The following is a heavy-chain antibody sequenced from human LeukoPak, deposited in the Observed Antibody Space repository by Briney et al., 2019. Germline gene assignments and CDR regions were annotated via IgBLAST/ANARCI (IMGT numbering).Heavy chain of an antibody. CDR1: DYSISSGYGYY. V-gene: IGHV4-38-2*02. D-gene: IGHD6-25*01. J-gene: IGHJ4*02. Sequence: SETLSLTCSVSDYSISSGYGYYWGWIRQPPGKGLEWIGGIYYSGSTYYNPSLKSRVTISVDTSKNWFSLTLNSVTAADTAVYYCARWRSSAEIYFDYWGQGTLVTVSS. CDR2: IYYSGST. CDR3: ARWRSSAEIYFDY.